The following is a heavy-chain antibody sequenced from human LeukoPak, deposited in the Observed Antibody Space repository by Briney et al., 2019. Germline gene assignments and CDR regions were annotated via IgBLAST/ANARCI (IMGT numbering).Heavy chain of an antibody. CDR2: ISYDGSNK. J-gene: IGHJ6*02. Sequence: GGSLRLSCAASGFTFSSYGMHWVRQAPGKGLEWVAVISYDGSNKYYADSVKGRFTISRDNSKKTLYLQMNSLRAEDTAVYYCAKDIITMVRGVMYYYYGMDVWGQGTTVTVSS. D-gene: IGHD3-10*01. CDR1: GFTFSSYG. CDR3: AKDIITMVRGVMYYYYGMDV. V-gene: IGHV3-30*18.